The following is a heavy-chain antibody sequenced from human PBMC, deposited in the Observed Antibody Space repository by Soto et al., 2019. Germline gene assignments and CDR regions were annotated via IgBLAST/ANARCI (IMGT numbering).Heavy chain of an antibody. Sequence: LTCTVSGGSISSYYWSWIRQPPGKGLEWIGYIYYSGSTNYNPSPKSRVTISVDTSKNQFSLTLSSVTAADTAVYYCARVGFDSSGPNGMDVWGQGTTVTVSS. V-gene: IGHV4-59*01. CDR3: ARVGFDSSGPNGMDV. CDR1: GGSISSYY. D-gene: IGHD3-22*01. J-gene: IGHJ6*02. CDR2: IYYSGST.